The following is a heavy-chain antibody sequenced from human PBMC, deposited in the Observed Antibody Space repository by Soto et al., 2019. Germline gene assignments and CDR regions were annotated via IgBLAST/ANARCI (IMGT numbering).Heavy chain of an antibody. V-gene: IGHV4-61*01. CDR2: IYYSGST. Sequence: SETLSLNCTVSGGSVSSGSYYWSWIRQPPGKGLEWIGYIYYSGSTNYNPSLKSRVTISVDTSKNQFSLKLSSVTAADTAVYYCARGYDFWSGYYGYYYYYGIDVWGQGTMVTVSS. CDR1: GGSVSSGSYY. D-gene: IGHD3-3*01. CDR3: ARGYDFWSGYYGYYYYYGIDV. J-gene: IGHJ6*02.